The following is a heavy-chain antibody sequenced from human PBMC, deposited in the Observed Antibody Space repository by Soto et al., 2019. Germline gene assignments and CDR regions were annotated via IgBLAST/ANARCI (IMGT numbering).Heavy chain of an antibody. CDR1: GFTFSSYG. CDR2: IWYDGSNK. D-gene: IGHD6-13*01. Sequence: ESGGGVVQPGRSLRLSCAASGFTFSSYGMHWVRQAPGKGLEWVAVIWYDGSNKYYADSVKGRFTISRDNSKNTLYLQMNRLRAEDTAVYYCARESLHSSSWYYYGMDVWGQGTTVTVSS. CDR3: ARESLHSSSWYYYGMDV. V-gene: IGHV3-33*01. J-gene: IGHJ6*02.